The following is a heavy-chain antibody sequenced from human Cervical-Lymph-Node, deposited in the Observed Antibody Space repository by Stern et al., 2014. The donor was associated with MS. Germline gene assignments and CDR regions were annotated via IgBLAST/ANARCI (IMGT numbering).Heavy chain of an antibody. CDR3: AREAANSSSCDY. CDR1: GFTFSSYD. Sequence: VQLEESGGGVVQPGRSLRLSCAASGFTFSSYDMHWVRQAPGKGLEGVAVTWYDGINKYYADSVKGRFTISRDNSKNTLYLQMNSLRAEDTALYYCAREAANSSSCDYWGQGTLVLVSS. V-gene: IGHV3-33*01. D-gene: IGHD6-13*01. J-gene: IGHJ4*02. CDR2: TWYDGINK.